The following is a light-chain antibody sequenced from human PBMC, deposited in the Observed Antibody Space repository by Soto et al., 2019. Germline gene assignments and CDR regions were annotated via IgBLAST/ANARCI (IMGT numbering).Light chain of an antibody. J-gene: IGKJ1*01. Sequence: ALRITQSPSSFSASTGARVTITCRASQGISSYLAWYQQKPGKAPKLLIYAASTLQSGVPSRFSGSGSGTDFTITISCLQSEDGATYDGQQYYSYPWTFGQGTKVDIK. CDR2: AAS. CDR3: QQYYSYPWT. V-gene: IGKV1-8*01. CDR1: QGISSY.